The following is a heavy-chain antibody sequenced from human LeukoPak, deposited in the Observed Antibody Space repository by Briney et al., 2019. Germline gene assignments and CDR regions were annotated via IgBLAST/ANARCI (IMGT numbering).Heavy chain of an antibody. V-gene: IGHV3-43*02. D-gene: IGHD1/OR15-1a*01. CDR3: VKVITGWNTFAFDL. J-gene: IGHJ3*01. CDR2: IGGNGGLT. Sequence: GGSLRLSCVASGFTFEDYTMLWVRQALGKGLEWVSLIGGNGGLTFYGDSVEGRFTISRDNGRDSVYLQMNSLRTEDTALYYCVKVITGWNTFAFDLWGPGTMVTVS. CDR1: GFTFEDYT.